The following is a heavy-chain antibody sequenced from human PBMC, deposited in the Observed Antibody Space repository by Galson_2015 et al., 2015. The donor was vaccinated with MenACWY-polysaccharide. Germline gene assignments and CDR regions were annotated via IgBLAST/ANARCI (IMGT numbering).Heavy chain of an antibody. Sequence: SLRLSCAASGFTFSNHAMSWVRQAPGKGLEWVSTVTAGGDFTFYADSVEGRFTISRDNSKNTLYLQMNSLRAEDTAVYYCAKDAPGAGGFDYWGQGTLV. J-gene: IGHJ4*02. V-gene: IGHV3-23*01. D-gene: IGHD3-16*01. CDR3: AKDAPGAGGFDY. CDR2: VTAGGDFT. CDR1: GFTFSNHA.